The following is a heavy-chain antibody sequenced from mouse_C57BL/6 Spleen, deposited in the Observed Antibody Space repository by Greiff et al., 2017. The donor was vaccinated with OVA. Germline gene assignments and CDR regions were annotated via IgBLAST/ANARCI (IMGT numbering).Heavy chain of an antibody. Sequence: EVMLVESGPELVKPGDSVKISCKASGYSFTGYFMNWVMQSHGKSLEWIGRINPYNGDTFYNQKFKGKATLTVDKSSSTAHMELRSLTSEDSAVYYCARAGDSNPFAYWGQGTLVTVSA. D-gene: IGHD2-5*01. CDR1: GYSFTGYF. CDR2: INPYNGDT. CDR3: ARAGDSNPFAY. V-gene: IGHV1-20*01. J-gene: IGHJ3*01.